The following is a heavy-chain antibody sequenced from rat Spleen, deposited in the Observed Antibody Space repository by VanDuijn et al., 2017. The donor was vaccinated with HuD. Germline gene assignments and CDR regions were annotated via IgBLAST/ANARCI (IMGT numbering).Heavy chain of an antibody. CDR3: TRVRTYYGYTYHWFAY. D-gene: IGHD1-9*01. CDR1: GFTFSNFV. CDR2: ISISGGPT. J-gene: IGHJ3*01. Sequence: EVELVESGGGLVQPGRPMKLSCAASGFTFSNFVMAWVRQAPTKGLEWVASISISGGPTYYRDSVKGRFTISRDDAKSTLYLQMDSLRSEDTATYYCTRVRTYYGYTYHWFAYWGQGTLVTVSS. V-gene: IGHV5-25*01.